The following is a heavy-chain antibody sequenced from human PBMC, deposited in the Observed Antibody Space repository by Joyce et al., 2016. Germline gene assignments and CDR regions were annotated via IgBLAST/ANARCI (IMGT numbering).Heavy chain of an antibody. CDR1: GFSFRSHW. Sequence: EVQLVESGGGLVQPGGSLRLSCAASGFSFRSHWMRWVRQAPGKGLECVANINQDGSETHFVDSVRGRFTISRDNTKNSLYLQMNRLRAEDTAVYYCARDSQILVAGTNYFDYWGQGTLATVSS. V-gene: IGHV3-7*03. D-gene: IGHD1-1*01. CDR2: INQDGSET. J-gene: IGHJ4*02. CDR3: ARDSQILVAGTNYFDY.